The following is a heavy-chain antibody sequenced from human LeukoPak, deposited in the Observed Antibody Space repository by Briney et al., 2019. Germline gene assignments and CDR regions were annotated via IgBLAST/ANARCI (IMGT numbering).Heavy chain of an antibody. CDR2: ISYDGRIK. CDR1: GFAFSSYA. CDR3: ARDLSEKYSIDY. V-gene: IGHV3-30-3*01. D-gene: IGHD2/OR15-2a*01. J-gene: IGHJ4*02. Sequence: PGRSLRLSCAASGFAFSSYAIRWVRQAPGKGLEWVSFISYDGRIKYYADSVKGRLTISRDNAKNTLPLQMNSRRAEDTAIYYFARDLSEKYSIDYWGQGTLVTVSS.